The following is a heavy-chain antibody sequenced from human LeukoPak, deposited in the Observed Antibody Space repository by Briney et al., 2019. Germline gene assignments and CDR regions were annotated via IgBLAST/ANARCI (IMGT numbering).Heavy chain of an antibody. V-gene: IGHV3-7*03. D-gene: IGHD2-2*01. CDR3: SRCLSCTPSCYECFDY. CDR2: IKQDGSQT. Sequence: RGGSLRLSCAASGFTFSSFWMSWVRQAAGKGLEWVANIKQDGSQTKYVDSVEGRFTISRDNAKNSLYLQLNSLRAEDTAVYYCSRCLSCTPSCYECFDYWGQGTLVTVSS. CDR1: GFTFSSFW. J-gene: IGHJ4*02.